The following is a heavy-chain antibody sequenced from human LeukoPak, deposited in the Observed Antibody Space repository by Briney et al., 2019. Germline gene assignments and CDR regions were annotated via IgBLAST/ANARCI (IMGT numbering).Heavy chain of an antibody. J-gene: IGHJ6*02. D-gene: IGHD2-21*01. V-gene: IGHV3-30*04. Sequence: GGSLRLSCAASGFTFSSFAMHWVRQPPDKGLEWGAVISYDGSNKYYADSVKGRFTISRDNSKNTLYLQMNSLRAEDTAVYYCARAHKPRWCQMWCGMDVWGQGTTVTVSS. CDR2: ISYDGSNK. CDR1: GFTFSSFA. CDR3: ARAHKPRWCQMWCGMDV.